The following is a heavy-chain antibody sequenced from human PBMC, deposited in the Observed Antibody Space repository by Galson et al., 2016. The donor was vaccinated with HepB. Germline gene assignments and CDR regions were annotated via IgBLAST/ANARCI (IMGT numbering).Heavy chain of an antibody. D-gene: IGHD6-6*01. J-gene: IGHJ4*02. Sequence: SLRLSCAASGFTFSNYAMIWVRQTPGKGLEWVSGLTNRGGSTFYADSVKGRFTISRDNSKDTLYLQMDSLRVEDTALYYCAKRSRPDYWGRGTLVIVSS. CDR1: GFTFSNYA. CDR3: AKRSRPDY. V-gene: IGHV3-23*01. CDR2: LTNRGGST.